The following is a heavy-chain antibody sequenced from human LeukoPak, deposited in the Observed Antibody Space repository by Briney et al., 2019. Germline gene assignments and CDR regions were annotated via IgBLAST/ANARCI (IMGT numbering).Heavy chain of an antibody. CDR3: AKDTYSGYRNAFDV. CDR1: GFTFDDYA. V-gene: IGHV3-9*01. J-gene: IGHJ3*01. CDR2: SNWNSGAI. Sequence: GGSLRLSCAASGFTFDDYAMHWVRQVPGKGLEWVSGSNWNSGAIGYADSVRGRFTISRDNAKNSLYLQMDSLRAEDTALYYCAKDTYSGYRNAFDVWGQGTIVTVSS. D-gene: IGHD5-12*01.